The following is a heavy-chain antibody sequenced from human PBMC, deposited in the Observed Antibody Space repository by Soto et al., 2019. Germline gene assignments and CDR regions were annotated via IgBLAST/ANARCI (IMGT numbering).Heavy chain of an antibody. CDR1: GYTFTSYY. CDR3: ARSRGTIIAAAGRRAPFADKSNWFDP. CDR2: INPNSGGT. D-gene: IGHD6-13*01. J-gene: IGHJ5*02. Sequence: ASVKVSCKASGYTFTSYYMHWVRQAPGQGLEWMGWINPNSGGTNYAQKFQGWVTMTRDTSISTAYMERSRLRSDDTAVYYCARSRGTIIAAAGRRAPFADKSNWFDPWGQGTLVTASS. V-gene: IGHV1-2*04.